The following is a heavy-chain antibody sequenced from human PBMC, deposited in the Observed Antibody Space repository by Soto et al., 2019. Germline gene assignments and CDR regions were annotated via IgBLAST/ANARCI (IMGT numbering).Heavy chain of an antibody. V-gene: IGHV3-11*05. J-gene: IGHJ4*02. CDR2: ISSSSSYT. CDR3: ARDAGGDDEPDYFAY. D-gene: IGHD2-21*02. Sequence: QVQLVESGGGLVKPGGSLRLSCAASGFTFSDYYMSWIRQAPGKGLEWVSYISSSSSYTNYADSVKGRFTISRDNAKNPLYLQMNSLRAEDTAVYYCARDAGGDDEPDYFAYWGQGTLVTVSS. CDR1: GFTFSDYY.